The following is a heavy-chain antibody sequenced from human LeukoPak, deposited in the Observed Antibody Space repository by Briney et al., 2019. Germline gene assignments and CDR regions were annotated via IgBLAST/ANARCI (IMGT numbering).Heavy chain of an antibody. CDR2: IWYDGSNK. D-gene: IGHD2-2*01. V-gene: IGHV3-33*01. Sequence: GRSLRLSCAASGFTFSSHGMHWVRQAPGKGLEWVAAIWYDGSNKYYADSVKGRFTISRDNSKNTLYLQMNSLRAEDTAVYYCASEGRYCSSTSCRDYYDTSGFNYWGQGTLVTVSS. J-gene: IGHJ4*02. CDR3: ASEGRYCSSTSCRDYYDTSGFNY. CDR1: GFTFSSHG.